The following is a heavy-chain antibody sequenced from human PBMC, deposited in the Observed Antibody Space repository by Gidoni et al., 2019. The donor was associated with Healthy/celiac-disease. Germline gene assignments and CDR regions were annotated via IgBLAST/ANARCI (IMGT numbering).Heavy chain of an antibody. CDR3: AKDGAARYYDFWSGPGADY. D-gene: IGHD3-3*01. V-gene: IGHV3-23*01. CDR1: GFTFSSYA. J-gene: IGHJ4*02. CDR2: ISGSGGST. Sequence: EVQLLESGGGLVQPGGSLRLSCAASGFTFSSYAMSWVRQAPGKGLEWVSAISGSGGSTYYADSVKGRFTISRDKSKNTLYLQMNSLRAEDTAVYYCAKDGAARYYDFWSGPGADYWGQGTLVTVSS.